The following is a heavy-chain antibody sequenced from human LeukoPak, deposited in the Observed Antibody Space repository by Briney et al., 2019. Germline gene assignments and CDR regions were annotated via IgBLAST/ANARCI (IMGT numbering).Heavy chain of an antibody. CDR3: TRVNYYDSRSFYYGCFDY. CDR2: IRNQIYGAKT. CDR1: GFTFGDYA. D-gene: IGHD3-22*01. V-gene: IGHV3-49*04. Sequence: GGSLRLSCTTSGFTFGDYAMSWVRQAPGKGLEWVGFIRNQIYGAKTDYAASVKGRFTISRDDSQRIAYLQMNSLSTEDTAVYFCTRVNYYDSRSFYYGCFDYWGQGTLVTVSS. J-gene: IGHJ4*02.